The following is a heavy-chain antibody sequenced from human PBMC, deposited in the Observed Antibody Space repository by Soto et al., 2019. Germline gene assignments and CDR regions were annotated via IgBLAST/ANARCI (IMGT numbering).Heavy chain of an antibody. J-gene: IGHJ4*02. Sequence: QVQLVQSGAEVKKPGSSVKVSCTASGGTFRFYTINWVRQVPGQGLEWMGRIIPMLRMANFAQKFQGRVTMTADESTSTAYLDLRSLKSEETAVYYCATNYGSGSTHFDYWGQGTLVTVSS. V-gene: IGHV1-69*02. D-gene: IGHD3-10*01. CDR1: GGTFRFYT. CDR3: ATNYGSGSTHFDY. CDR2: IIPMLRMA.